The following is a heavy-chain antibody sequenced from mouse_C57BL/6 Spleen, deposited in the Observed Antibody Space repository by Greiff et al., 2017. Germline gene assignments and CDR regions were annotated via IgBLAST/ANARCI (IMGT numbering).Heavy chain of an antibody. CDR3: TYGNYGGYYFDY. Sequence: QVQLQQSGAELVRPGASVTLSCKASGYTFTDYEMHWVKQTPVHGLEWIGAIDPETGGTAYNQKFKGKAILTADKSSSTAYMELRSLTSEDSAVYYCTYGNYGGYYFDYWGQGTTLTVSS. CDR1: GYTFTDYE. D-gene: IGHD2-1*01. CDR2: IDPETGGT. J-gene: IGHJ2*01. V-gene: IGHV1-15*01.